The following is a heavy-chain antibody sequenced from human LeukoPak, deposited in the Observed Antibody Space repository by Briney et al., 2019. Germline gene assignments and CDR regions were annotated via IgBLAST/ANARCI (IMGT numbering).Heavy chain of an antibody. CDR3: ARERPSRVGWTDYYYGMDV. Sequence: GGSLRLSCAASGFTFSDYYMSWIRQAPGKGLEWVSYISSSGSTIYYADSVKGRFTISRDNAKISLYLQMNSLRAEDTAVYYCARERPSRVGWTDYYYGMDVWGQGTTVTVSS. CDR1: GFTFSDYY. V-gene: IGHV3-11*01. J-gene: IGHJ6*02. D-gene: IGHD2-15*01. CDR2: ISSSGSTI.